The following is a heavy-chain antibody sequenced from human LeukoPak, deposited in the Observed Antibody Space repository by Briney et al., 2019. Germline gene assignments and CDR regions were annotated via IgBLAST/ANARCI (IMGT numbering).Heavy chain of an antibody. CDR1: GFTFSSYG. D-gene: IGHD3-22*01. Sequence: GGSLRLSCAASGFTFSSYGMHWVRQAPGKGLEWVAVIWYDGSNKYYADSVKGRFTISRDNSKNTLYLQMNSLRAEDTAVYYCARDWYDSSGYYSYYYGMDVWGQGTTVTVSS. CDR2: IWYDGSNK. J-gene: IGHJ6*02. CDR3: ARDWYDSSGYYSYYYGMDV. V-gene: IGHV3-33*01.